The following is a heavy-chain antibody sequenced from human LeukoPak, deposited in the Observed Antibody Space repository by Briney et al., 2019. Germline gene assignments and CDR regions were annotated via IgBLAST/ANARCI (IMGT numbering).Heavy chain of an antibody. D-gene: IGHD6-6*01. Sequence: PSETLSLTRTISGGSISNFYWSWIRQPPGKGLEWIGYIYYNGYTNYNPSLESRVTISVDKSKDQFSLNLSSVTAADTAVYYCAREKGSSAHYNWFDPWGQGTLVTVSS. CDR3: AREKGSSAHYNWFDP. CDR1: GGSISNFY. CDR2: IYYNGYT. V-gene: IGHV4-59*01. J-gene: IGHJ5*02.